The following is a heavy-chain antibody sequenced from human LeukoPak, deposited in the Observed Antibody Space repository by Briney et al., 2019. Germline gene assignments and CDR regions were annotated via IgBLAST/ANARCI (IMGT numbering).Heavy chain of an antibody. D-gene: IGHD1-26*01. CDR3: ALQRSYYNYY. CDR1: GFIFSHYA. CDR2: ISGSGDTT. V-gene: IGHV3-23*01. J-gene: IGHJ4*02. Sequence: GKSLRLSCAASGFIFSHYAMTWVRQAPGKGLEWVSAISGSGDTTFYADSVKGRFTISRDNSKNTVYLQVKSLRVDDTAVYYCALQRSYYNYYWGQGTLVTASS.